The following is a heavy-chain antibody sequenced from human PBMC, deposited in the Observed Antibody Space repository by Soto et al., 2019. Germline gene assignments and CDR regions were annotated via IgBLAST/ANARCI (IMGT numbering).Heavy chain of an antibody. J-gene: IGHJ4*02. V-gene: IGHV4-59*01. Sequence: SETLSLTCTFSGCSISSYYWSWIRQPPGKGLEWIGYIYYSGSTNYNPSLKSRVTISVDTSKNQFSLKLSSVTAADTAVYYCARVLLYGDYPLIDYWGQGTLVTVSS. D-gene: IGHD4-17*01. CDR3: ARVLLYGDYPLIDY. CDR2: IYYSGST. CDR1: GCSISSYY.